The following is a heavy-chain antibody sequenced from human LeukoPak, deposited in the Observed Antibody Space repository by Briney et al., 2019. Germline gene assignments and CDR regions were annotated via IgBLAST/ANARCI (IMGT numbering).Heavy chain of an antibody. CDR2: IYYSGST. CDR1: GGSISSSSYY. Sequence: SETLSLTCTVSGGSISSSSYYWGWIRQPPGKGLEWIGSIYYSGSTYYNPSLKSRVTISVDTSKNQFSLKLSSVTAADTAVYYCARDRKRWLQFDAFDIWGQGTMVTVSS. V-gene: IGHV4-39*07. D-gene: IGHD5-24*01. J-gene: IGHJ3*02. CDR3: ARDRKRWLQFDAFDI.